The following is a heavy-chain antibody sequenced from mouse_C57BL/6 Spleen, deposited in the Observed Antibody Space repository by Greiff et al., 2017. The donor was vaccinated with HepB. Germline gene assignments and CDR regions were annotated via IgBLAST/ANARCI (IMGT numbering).Heavy chain of an antibody. CDR1: GYTFTSYW. CDR2: IYPSDSET. J-gene: IGHJ1*03. CDR3: AREGPHYYGSSSDV. Sequence: QVQLQQPGAELVRPGSSVKLSCKASGYTFTSYWMDWVKQRPGQGLEWIGNIYPSDSETHYNQKFKDKATLTVDKSSSTAYMQLSSLTSEDSAVYFCAREGPHYYGSSSDVWGTGTTVTVSS. V-gene: IGHV1-61*01. D-gene: IGHD1-1*01.